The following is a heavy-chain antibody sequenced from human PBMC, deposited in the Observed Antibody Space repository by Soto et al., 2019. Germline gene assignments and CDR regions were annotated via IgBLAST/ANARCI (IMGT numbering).Heavy chain of an antibody. Sequence: PSETLSLTCAVCSGSISSSNWWSWVRQPPGKGLEWIGEIYHSGSTNYNPSLKSRVTISVDKSKNQFSLKLSSVTAADTAVYYCARARIGLLGYWFDPWGQGTLVTAPQ. CDR2: IYHSGST. J-gene: IGHJ5*02. D-gene: IGHD2-15*01. CDR3: ARARIGLLGYWFDP. V-gene: IGHV4-4*02. CDR1: SGSISSSNW.